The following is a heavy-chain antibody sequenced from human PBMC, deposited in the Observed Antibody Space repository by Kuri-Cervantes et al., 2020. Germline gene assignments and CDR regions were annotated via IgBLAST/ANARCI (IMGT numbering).Heavy chain of an antibody. CDR1: GGSFSGYY. CDR2: INHSGST. J-gene: IGHJ4*02. Sequence: SETLSLTCAVYGGSFSGYYWSWIRQPPGKGLEWIGEINHSGSTSYNPSPKSRATISVDTSKNQFSLKLSSVTASDTAVYYCAREVGSGGSCYSDYWGQGTLVTVSS. CDR3: AREVGSGGSCYSDY. D-gene: IGHD2-15*01. V-gene: IGHV4-34*01.